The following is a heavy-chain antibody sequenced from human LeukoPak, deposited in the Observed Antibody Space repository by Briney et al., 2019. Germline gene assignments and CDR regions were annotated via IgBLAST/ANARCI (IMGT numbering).Heavy chain of an antibody. V-gene: IGHV3-7*01. CDR2: INGDGSEI. D-gene: IGHD3-10*01. CDR1: GFTFSMSW. CDR3: VRDHSLVVRGINYYFHMDA. Sequence: PGGSLRLSCAASGFTFSMSWMTWVRQAPGKGLEWVASINGDGSEIHYVDSVKGRFTISRDNAKDSLYLQMNSLTAEDTAMYYCVRDHSLVVRGINYYFHMDAWGKGTTVIIS. J-gene: IGHJ6*03.